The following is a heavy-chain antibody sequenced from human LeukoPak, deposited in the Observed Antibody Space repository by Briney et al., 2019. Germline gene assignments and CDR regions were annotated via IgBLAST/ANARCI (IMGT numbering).Heavy chain of an antibody. D-gene: IGHD4-17*01. J-gene: IGHJ5*02. Sequence: GGSLRLSCAASGFTFSSYAMSWVRQAPGKGLEWVSAISGSGGSTYYADSVKGRFTISRDNSKSTLYLQMNSLRAEDTAVYYCAKDGDDYGDYPPWFDPWGQGTLVTVSS. CDR3: AKDGDDYGDYPPWFDP. V-gene: IGHV3-23*01. CDR1: GFTFSSYA. CDR2: ISGSGGST.